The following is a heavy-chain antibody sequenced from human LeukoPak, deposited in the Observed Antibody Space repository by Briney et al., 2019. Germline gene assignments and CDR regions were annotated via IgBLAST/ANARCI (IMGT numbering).Heavy chain of an antibody. CDR2: LSDDGSNK. J-gene: IGHJ4*02. D-gene: IGHD1-26*01. CDR1: GFTFRHYT. Sequence: GGSLRLSCAASGFTFRHYTMHWVRQAPGKGLEWVAALSDDGSNKFYADSVKGRFTVSRDNSKNTLYLQMNSLRAEDTAVYYCARDRVGATDYFDYWGQGTLVTVSS. V-gene: IGHV3-30*04. CDR3: ARDRVGATDYFDY.